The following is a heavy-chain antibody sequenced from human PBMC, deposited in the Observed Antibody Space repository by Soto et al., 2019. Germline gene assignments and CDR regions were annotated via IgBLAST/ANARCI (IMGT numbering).Heavy chain of an antibody. V-gene: IGHV3-21*01. CDR2: ISSTSSYI. D-gene: IGHD6-13*01. Sequence: GGSLRLSCAASGFTFSSYSMNWVRQAPGKGLEWVSSISSTSSYIYYADSVEGRFTISRDNAKNSLYLQMNSLRAEDTAVYYCATTLVRQHQVFCGQGTLVTVSS. CDR3: ATTLVRQHQVF. CDR1: GFTFSSYS. J-gene: IGHJ4*02.